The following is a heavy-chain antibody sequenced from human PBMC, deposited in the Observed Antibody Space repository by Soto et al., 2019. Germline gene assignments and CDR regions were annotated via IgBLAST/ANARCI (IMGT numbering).Heavy chain of an antibody. CDR2: IYTSGST. V-gene: IGHV4-4*07. Sequence: TSETLSLTCTVSGGSISSYYWSWIRQPAGKGLEWIGRIYTSGSTNYNPSLKSRVTMSVDTSKNQFSLKLSSVTAADTAVYYCARGVRRPLAVADHSGPAFYYYGMDVWGQGTTVTVSS. J-gene: IGHJ6*02. CDR1: GGSISSYY. CDR3: ARGVRRPLAVADHSGPAFYYYGMDV. D-gene: IGHD6-19*01.